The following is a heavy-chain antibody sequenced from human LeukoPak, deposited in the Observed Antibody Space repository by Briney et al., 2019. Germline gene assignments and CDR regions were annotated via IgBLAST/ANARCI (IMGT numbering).Heavy chain of an antibody. V-gene: IGHV3-53*01. CDR3: ARSNSSGYNFDY. CDR2: IYSGGST. D-gene: IGHD6-19*01. CDR1: GFTVSSNY. Sequence: GGSLRFSCAASGFTVSSNYMSWVRQAPGKGLEWVSVIYSGGSTYYADSVKGRFTISRDNSKNTLYLQMNSLRAEDTAVYYCARSNSSGYNFDYWGQGTLVTVSS. J-gene: IGHJ4*02.